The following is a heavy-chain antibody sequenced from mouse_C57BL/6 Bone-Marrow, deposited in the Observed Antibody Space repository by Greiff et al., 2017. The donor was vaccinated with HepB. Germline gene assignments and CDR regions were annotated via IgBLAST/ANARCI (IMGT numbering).Heavy chain of an antibody. V-gene: IGHV14-4*01. D-gene: IGHD1-1*01. CDR1: GFNIKDDY. J-gene: IGHJ2*01. Sequence: VHVKQSGAELVRPGASVKLSCTASGFNIKDDYMHWVKQRPEQGLEWIGWIDPESGDTEYASKFQGKATITADTSSNTAYLQLSSLTSEDTAVYYCTNYGSSYVSYWGQGTTLTVSS. CDR3: TNYGSSYVSY. CDR2: IDPESGDT.